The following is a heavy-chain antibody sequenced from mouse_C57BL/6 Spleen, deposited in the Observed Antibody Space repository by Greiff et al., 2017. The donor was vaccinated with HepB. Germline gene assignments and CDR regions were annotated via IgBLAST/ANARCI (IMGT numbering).Heavy chain of an antibody. CDR2: IRNKANGYTK. CDR1: GFTFTDYY. CDR3: ARCSGTRYFDV. D-gene: IGHD4-1*01. J-gene: IGHJ1*03. V-gene: IGHV7-3*01. Sequence: DVKLVESGGGLVQPGGSLSFSCEASGFTFTDYYMSWVRQPPGKALEWFGFIRNKANGYTKEYSASVKGRFTISRDNSSSILYLQMNALRAEDSATYYCARCSGTRYFDVWGTGTTVTVSS.